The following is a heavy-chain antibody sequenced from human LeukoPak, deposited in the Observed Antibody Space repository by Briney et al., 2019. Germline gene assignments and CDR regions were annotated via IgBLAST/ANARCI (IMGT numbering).Heavy chain of an antibody. V-gene: IGHV5-51*01. D-gene: IGHD6-13*01. J-gene: IGHJ3*02. CDR3: ARPGSSFSLDAFDI. CDR2: IYPADSDT. Sequence: GESLKISCKGSGYSFTTYWTGWVRQMPGKGLEWMGIIYPADSDTRYSPTFQGQVTISADKSINTAYLQWTSLKASDTAMYYCARPGSSFSLDAFDIWGQGTMVTVSS. CDR1: GYSFTTYW.